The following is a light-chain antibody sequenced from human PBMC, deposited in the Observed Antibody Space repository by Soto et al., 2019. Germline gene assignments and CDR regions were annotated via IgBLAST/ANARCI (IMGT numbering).Light chain of an antibody. Sequence: DIVMNHSPDSLAVSLGERATINCKSSQIVLYSSNRQNYLAWYQQKPGQPPQLLIYWASTRESGVPDRFSGSGSGTDFTLTTSSLQPEDFATYYCQQSYSTPHTFGQGTRLEIK. CDR2: WAS. J-gene: IGKJ5*01. V-gene: IGKV4-1*01. CDR1: QIVLYSSNRQNY. CDR3: QQSYSTPHT.